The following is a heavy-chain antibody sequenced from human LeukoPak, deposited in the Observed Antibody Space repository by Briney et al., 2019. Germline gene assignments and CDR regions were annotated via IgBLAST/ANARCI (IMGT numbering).Heavy chain of an antibody. V-gene: IGHV3-21*01. D-gene: IGHD3-22*01. CDR2: ISSSSSYI. J-gene: IGHJ4*02. CDR3: AKTTYDSSGNDY. CDR1: GFTFSTYS. Sequence: GGSLRLSCAASGFTFSTYSMNWVRQAPGKGLEWVSSISSSSSYIYYADSVKGRFTISRDNAKNSLYLQMNSLRAEDTAVYYCAKTTYDSSGNDYWGQGTLVTVSS.